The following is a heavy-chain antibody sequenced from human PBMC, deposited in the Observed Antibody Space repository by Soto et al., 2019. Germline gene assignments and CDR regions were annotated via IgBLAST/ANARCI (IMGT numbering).Heavy chain of an antibody. CDR3: ARADYYGSGSQIYYYYYYMDV. Sequence: GGSLRLSCAASGFTFSSYSMNWVRQAPGKGLEWVSYISSSSTIYYADSVKGRFTISRDNAKNSLYLQMNSLRAEDTAVYYCARADYYGSGSQIYYYYYYMDVWGKGTTVTVSS. CDR2: ISSSSTI. CDR1: GFTFSSYS. J-gene: IGHJ6*03. D-gene: IGHD3-10*01. V-gene: IGHV3-48*01.